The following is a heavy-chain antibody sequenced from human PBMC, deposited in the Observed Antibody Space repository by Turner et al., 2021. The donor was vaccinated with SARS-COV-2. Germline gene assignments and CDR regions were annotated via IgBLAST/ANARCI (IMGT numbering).Heavy chain of an antibody. Sequence: EVQLLESGGGLVQPGGSLRLSCAASGFTFSSYAMSWVRQAPGKGLEWVSGISGSGGSTYYADSVKGRFTISRDNSKNTLYLQMNSLRAEDTAVYYCAKNPGPYCSGGSCYSGELDYWGQGTLVTVSS. CDR2: ISGSGGST. J-gene: IGHJ4*02. CDR3: AKNPGPYCSGGSCYSGELDY. D-gene: IGHD2-15*01. V-gene: IGHV3-23*01. CDR1: GFTFSSYA.